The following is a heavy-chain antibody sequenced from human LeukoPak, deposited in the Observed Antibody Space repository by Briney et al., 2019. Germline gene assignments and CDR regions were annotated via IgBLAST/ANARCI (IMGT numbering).Heavy chain of an antibody. J-gene: IGHJ3*02. CDR2: FYYSGST. D-gene: IGHD2-2*01. CDR1: GGSISSYY. CDR3: ARKVWDCSSTSCYVEPGAFDI. V-gene: IGHV4-59*08. Sequence: PSETLSLTCTVSGGSISSYYWSWIRQPPGKGLEWIGYFYYSGSTNYNPSLKSRVTISVDTSKNQFSLKLSSVTAADTAVYYCARKVWDCSSTSCYVEPGAFDIWGQGTMVTVSS.